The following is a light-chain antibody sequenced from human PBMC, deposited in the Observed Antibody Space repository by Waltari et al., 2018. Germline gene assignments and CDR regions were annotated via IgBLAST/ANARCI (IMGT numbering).Light chain of an antibody. CDR3: QQRSSWPPRIS. Sequence: EVVLTQSPATLSLSPGDRATLSCRASQSVSINLAWYQQKPGQAPRLLIYDASNRATGIPARFSGSGSGTDFTLTISSLEPEDFAVYYCQQRSSWPPRISFGPGT. V-gene: IGKV3-11*01. J-gene: IGKJ3*01. CDR1: QSVSIN. CDR2: DAS.